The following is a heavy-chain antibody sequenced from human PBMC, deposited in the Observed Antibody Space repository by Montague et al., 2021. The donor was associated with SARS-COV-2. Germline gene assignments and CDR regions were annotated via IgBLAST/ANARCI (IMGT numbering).Heavy chain of an antibody. CDR3: ARGISSWWAVGH. V-gene: IGHV4-39*01. CDR1: GVSISTSGYY. D-gene: IGHD6-13*01. Sequence: SETLSLTCSVSGVSISTSGYYCGWVRQSPGKGLEWIGSVHYSGGTNYNPSLESRVTIYVDTSKNMFSLRLRSVTAADTAVYYCARGISSWWAVGHWGQGILVTVSS. CDR2: VHYSGGT. J-gene: IGHJ4*02.